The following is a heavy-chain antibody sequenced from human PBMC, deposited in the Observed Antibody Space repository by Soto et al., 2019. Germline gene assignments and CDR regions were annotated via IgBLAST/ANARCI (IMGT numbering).Heavy chain of an antibody. CDR2: MNPNSGNT. CDR1: GYTFTSYD. Sequence: ASVKVSCKASGYTFTSYDINWVRQATGQGLEWMGRMNPNSGNTGYAQKFQGRVTMTRNTSISTAYMELSSLRSEDTAVYYCARAKKEYYDILTGYYNAAYYYYMDVWGKGTTVTVSS. D-gene: IGHD3-9*01. J-gene: IGHJ6*03. CDR3: ARAKKEYYDILTGYYNAAYYYYMDV. V-gene: IGHV1-8*01.